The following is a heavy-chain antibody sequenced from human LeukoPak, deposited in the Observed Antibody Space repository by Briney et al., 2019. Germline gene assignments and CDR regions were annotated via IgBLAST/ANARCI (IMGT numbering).Heavy chain of an antibody. D-gene: IGHD3-10*01. V-gene: IGHV4-39*07. CDR1: GGSISSSNYY. CDR2: IYYSGST. Sequence: SETLSLTCTVSGGSISSSNYYWGWIRQPPGKGLEYIGSIYYSGSTYYNPSLKSRVTISVDTSKNQFSLKLSSVTAVDTAVYYCAREGGWDYYGSGSYYKDYWGQGTLVTVSS. CDR3: AREGGWDYYGSGSYYKDY. J-gene: IGHJ4*02.